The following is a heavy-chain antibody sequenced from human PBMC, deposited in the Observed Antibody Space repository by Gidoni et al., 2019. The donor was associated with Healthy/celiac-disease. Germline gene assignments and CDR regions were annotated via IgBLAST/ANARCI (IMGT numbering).Heavy chain of an antibody. CDR1: GYTFTRYY. D-gene: IGHD3-22*01. V-gene: IGHV1-46*03. J-gene: IGHJ4*02. Sequence: QVQLVQSGAEVKKPGASVKVSCKASGYTFTRYYMHLVRQAPGQGLEWMGIINPSGGSTSYAQKFQGRVTMTRDTSTSTVYMELSSLRSEDTAVYYCARGRNYYDSYKAGYYFDYWGQGTLVTVSS. CDR3: ARGRNYYDSYKAGYYFDY. CDR2: INPSGGST.